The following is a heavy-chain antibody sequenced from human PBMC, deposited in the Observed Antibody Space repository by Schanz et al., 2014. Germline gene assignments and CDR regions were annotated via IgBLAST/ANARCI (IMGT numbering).Heavy chain of an antibody. Sequence: QVQLVQSGAEVKKPGSSVKVSCKASGGTFNSYAISWVRQAPGQGLEWMGRIIPILGIANYAQKFQGRVTITADTCTGTAYMELSSLKSEDTAVYYCATEGPGIVVIPAAGLDYWGQGTLVTVSS. CDR3: ATEGPGIVVIPAAGLDY. J-gene: IGHJ4*02. V-gene: IGHV1-69*04. CDR1: GGTFNSYA. CDR2: IIPILGIA. D-gene: IGHD2-2*01.